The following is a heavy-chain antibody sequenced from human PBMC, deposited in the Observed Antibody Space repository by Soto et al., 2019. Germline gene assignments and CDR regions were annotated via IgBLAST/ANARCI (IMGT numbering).Heavy chain of an antibody. V-gene: IGHV3-30-3*01. D-gene: IGHD3-22*01. Sequence: SLKISCTASGSVFIALAMQWILEPPGKGLEWVAVVFNDESSISYADSVKGRFTISRDNSRNTLYLQMTSLRLEDTALYYCATGAAYYYDTSRYWGQGTLVTVSS. CDR1: GSVFIALA. CDR2: VFNDESSI. J-gene: IGHJ4*02. CDR3: ATGAAYYYDTSRY.